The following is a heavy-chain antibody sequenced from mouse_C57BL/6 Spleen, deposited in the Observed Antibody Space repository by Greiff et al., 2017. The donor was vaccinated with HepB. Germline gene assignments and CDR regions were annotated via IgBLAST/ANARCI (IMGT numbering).Heavy chain of an antibody. D-gene: IGHD1-1*01. J-gene: IGHJ2*01. CDR3: TPNYDGSSRDY. CDR1: GFNIKDDY. CDR2: IDPENGDT. V-gene: IGHV14-4*01. Sequence: VQLQQSGAELVRPGASVKLSCTASGFNIKDDYMHWVKQRPEQGLEWIGWIDPENGDTEYASKFQGKATITADTSSNTAYLQLSSLTSEDTAVYYCTPNYDGSSRDYWGQGTTLTVSS.